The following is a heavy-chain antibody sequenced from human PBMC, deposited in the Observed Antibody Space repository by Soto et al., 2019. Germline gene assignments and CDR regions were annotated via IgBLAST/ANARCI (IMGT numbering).Heavy chain of an antibody. CDR1: KFTITSYW. J-gene: IGHJ6*02. CDR3: AREVSHGYVLRGMDV. V-gene: IGHV3-74*01. Sequence: EVQLVESGGGLVQPGGSVRLSCAASKFTITSYWMYWVRQAPGKGLVWVSRINSDGSSISYADAVKGRFTISRDNAKNTLYLQMNSLRVEDTAVYYCAREVSHGYVLRGMDVWGQGTTVTVFS. CDR2: INSDGSSI. D-gene: IGHD5-18*01.